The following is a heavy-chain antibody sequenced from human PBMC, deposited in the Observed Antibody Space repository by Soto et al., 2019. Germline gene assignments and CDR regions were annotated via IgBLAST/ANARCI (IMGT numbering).Heavy chain of an antibody. CDR2: ISAYNGNT. CDR3: ARHASAVVAPATGAWFDP. V-gene: IGHV1-18*01. J-gene: IGHJ5*02. Sequence: GASVKVSCKASGYTFASYGISWVRQAPGQGLEWMGWISAYNGNTNYAQKLQGRVTMTTDTSTSTAYMELGSLRSDDTAVYYCARHASAVVAPATGAWFDPWGQGTLVTVSS. CDR1: GYTFASYG. D-gene: IGHD2-15*01.